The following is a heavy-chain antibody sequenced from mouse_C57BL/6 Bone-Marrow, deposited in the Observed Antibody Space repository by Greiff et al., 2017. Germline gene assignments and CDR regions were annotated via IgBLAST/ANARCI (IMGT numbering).Heavy chain of an antibody. CDR1: GHSITSRYY. Sequence: ESGPGPVKPSQSLSPTCPVTGHSITSRYYWNWIRQFPGNKLEWMGYISYDGSNNYNPSLKNRIPITRDPSKNQYFLKLNSVTTEDTATYYCAKVIYDGYPDAMDYWGQGTSVTVSS. D-gene: IGHD2-2*01. CDR2: ISYDGSN. CDR3: AKVIYDGYPDAMDY. J-gene: IGHJ4*01. V-gene: IGHV3-6*01.